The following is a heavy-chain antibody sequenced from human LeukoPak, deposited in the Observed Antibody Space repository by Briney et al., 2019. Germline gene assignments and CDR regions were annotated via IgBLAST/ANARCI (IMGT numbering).Heavy chain of an antibody. V-gene: IGHV4-59*12. Sequence: SETLSLTCTVSGGSISAYYWSWIRQPPGKGLEWIGYISYSGNTDYNPSLKSRVTISVDTSMNQFSLKLSSVTAADTAVYHCAREAVAGGSGSNYYYYGVDVWGQGTTVTVSS. D-gene: IGHD3-10*01. J-gene: IGHJ6*02. CDR1: GGSISAYY. CDR3: AREAVAGGSGSNYYYYGVDV. CDR2: ISYSGNT.